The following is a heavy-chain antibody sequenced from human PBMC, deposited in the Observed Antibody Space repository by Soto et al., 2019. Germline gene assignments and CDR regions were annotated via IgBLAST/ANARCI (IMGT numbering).Heavy chain of an antibody. CDR1: GYTFTGYY. CDR2: INPNSGGT. V-gene: IGHV1-2*04. Sequence: QVQLVQSGAEVKKPGASVKVSCKASGYTFTGYYMHWVRQAPGQGLEWMGWINPNSGGTNYAQKLQGWVTMTRDTSISTAYMELSRLRSDDTAVYSCARGDYGSGSFDFFDYWGQGTLVTVSS. D-gene: IGHD3-10*01. J-gene: IGHJ4*02. CDR3: ARGDYGSGSFDFFDY.